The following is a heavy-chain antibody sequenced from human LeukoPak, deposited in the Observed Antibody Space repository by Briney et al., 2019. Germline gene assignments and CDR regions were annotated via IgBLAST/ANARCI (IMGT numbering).Heavy chain of an antibody. CDR2: IHYTGGT. CDR1: GGSISSYY. CDR3: ARAGDSSGWFWQY. Sequence: SETLSLTCTVSGGSISSYYWSWIRQSPGKGLEWIGQIHYTGGTSHNPSLKSRLTVSLDTSKNQFSLKLSSVTAADTAVYYCARAGDSSGWFWQYWGQGTLVTVSS. J-gene: IGHJ4*02. D-gene: IGHD6-13*01. V-gene: IGHV4-59*01.